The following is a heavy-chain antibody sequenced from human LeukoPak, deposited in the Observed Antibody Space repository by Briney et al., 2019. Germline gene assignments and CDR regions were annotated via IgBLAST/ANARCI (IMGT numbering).Heavy chain of an antibody. J-gene: IGHJ4*02. Sequence: GGSLRLSCAASGFTFSSYAMHWVRQAPGKGLEWVAVISYDGSNKYYADSVKGRFTISRDNSKNTLYLQMNSLRAEDTAVYYCARGLWFGDVFDYWGQGTLVTVSS. D-gene: IGHD3-10*01. V-gene: IGHV3-30*04. CDR2: ISYDGSNK. CDR3: ARGLWFGDVFDY. CDR1: GFTFSSYA.